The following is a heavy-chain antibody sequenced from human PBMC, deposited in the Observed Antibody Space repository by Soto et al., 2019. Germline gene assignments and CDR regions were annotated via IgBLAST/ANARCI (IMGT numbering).Heavy chain of an antibody. Sequence: PGGALRHSCAASGFTFSSYGMHWVRQAPGKGLEWVAVIWYDGSNKYYADSVKGRFTISRDNSKNTLYLQMNSLRAEDTAVYYCARDGPYRYCSSTSCYYYYYGMDVWGQGTTVTVSS. CDR3: ARDGPYRYCSSTSCYYYYYGMDV. CDR2: IWYDGSNK. D-gene: IGHD2-2*01. CDR1: GFTFSSYG. J-gene: IGHJ6*02. V-gene: IGHV3-33*01.